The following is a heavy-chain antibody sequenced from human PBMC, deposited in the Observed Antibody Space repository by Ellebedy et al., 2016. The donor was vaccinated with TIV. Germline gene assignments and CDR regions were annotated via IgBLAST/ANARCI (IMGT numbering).Heavy chain of an antibody. CDR2: IRPDGIVQ. Sequence: PGGSLRLSCAASGFTISDYAMGWARLAPGEGLEWVASIRPDGIVQHHSDSVKGRFTISRDNSKKMLYLQMDSLRGEDTALYYCAKDQKWDEPHYFDSWGQGTLVTVSS. CDR1: GFTISDYA. J-gene: IGHJ4*02. D-gene: IGHD1-26*01. V-gene: IGHV3-30*02. CDR3: AKDQKWDEPHYFDS.